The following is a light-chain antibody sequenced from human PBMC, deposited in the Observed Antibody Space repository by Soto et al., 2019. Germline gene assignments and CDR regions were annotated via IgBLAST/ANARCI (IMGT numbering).Light chain of an antibody. V-gene: IGLV1-51*01. J-gene: IGLJ1*01. CDR1: SSNIGGNS. Sequence: QSVQRHPPSVSTAPGHMVTISCSGSSSNIGGNSVSWYQQLPGTAPKLLIYDDNKRPSGIPDRFSGSKSGTSATLGITGFQTGDEADYYCGSWDSSLSAYVFGTGPKVTV. CDR3: GSWDSSLSAYV. CDR2: DDN.